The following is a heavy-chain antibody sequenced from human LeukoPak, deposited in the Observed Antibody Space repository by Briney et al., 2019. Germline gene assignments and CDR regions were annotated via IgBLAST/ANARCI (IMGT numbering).Heavy chain of an antibody. Sequence: GGSLRLSCAASGFTFSSYGMSWVRPAPGKGLEWVSTLTGDGFTTYYTDSVKGRFTISIDHSKNTLYLQMNSLRAEDTAVYYCVKDVGGPSDYWGQGTLVTVSS. J-gene: IGHJ4*02. D-gene: IGHD3-10*01. CDR2: LTGDGFTT. CDR3: VKDVGGPSDY. CDR1: GFTFSSYG. V-gene: IGHV3-23*01.